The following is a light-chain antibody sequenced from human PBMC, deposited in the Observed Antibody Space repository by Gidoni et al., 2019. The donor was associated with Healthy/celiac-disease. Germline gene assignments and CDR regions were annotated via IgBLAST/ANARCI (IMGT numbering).Light chain of an antibody. V-gene: IGKV1-39*01. CDR1: QSISSY. J-gene: IGKJ5*01. CDR2: AAS. CDR3: QQSYSTLGIT. Sequence: DIQMTQSPSSLSASVGDRVTITCRASQSISSYLNWYQQKPGKAPKLLIYAASSLQSGVPSRFSGSGSGTDFTLTISSLQHEDFATYYCQQSYSTLGITFXXXTRLEIK.